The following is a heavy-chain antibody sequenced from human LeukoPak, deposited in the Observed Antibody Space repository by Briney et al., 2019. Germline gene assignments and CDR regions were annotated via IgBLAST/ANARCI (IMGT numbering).Heavy chain of an antibody. CDR2: IIPILGIA. Sequence: GASVKVSCKASGGTFSSYAISWVRQAPGQGLEWMGRIIPILGIANYAQKFQGRVTITADKSTSTAYMELSSLRSEDTAVYYCARDSPPYCSGGSCYPDYWGQGTLVTVSS. J-gene: IGHJ4*02. CDR1: GGTFSSYA. V-gene: IGHV1-69*04. D-gene: IGHD2-15*01. CDR3: ARDSPPYCSGGSCYPDY.